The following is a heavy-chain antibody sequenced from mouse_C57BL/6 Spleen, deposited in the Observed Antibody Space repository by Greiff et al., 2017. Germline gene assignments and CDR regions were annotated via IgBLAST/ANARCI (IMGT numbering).Heavy chain of an antibody. CDR1: GYAFSSSW. V-gene: IGHV1-82*01. CDR2: IYPGDGDT. Sequence: QVQLKQSGPELVKPGASVKISCKASGYAFSSSWMTWVKQRPGQGLEWIGRIYPGDGDTNYNGKFKGKATLTADKSSSTAYIQLSSLTSEDSAVYFCASLYERDYGGKGTTLTVAS. D-gene: IGHD1-3*01. CDR3: ASLYERDY. J-gene: IGHJ2*01.